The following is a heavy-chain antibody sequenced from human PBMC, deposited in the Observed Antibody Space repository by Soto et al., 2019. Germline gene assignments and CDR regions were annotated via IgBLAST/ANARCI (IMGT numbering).Heavy chain of an antibody. D-gene: IGHD4-17*01. CDR2: IVPTLDVT. CDR3: ARDPTTVIDNWFDP. J-gene: IGHJ5*01. V-gene: IGHV1-69*04. Sequence: SVKVSCKASGGTSTIYTRTWVRQAPGQGLAWMGRIVPTLDVTNYAQNFQGRVTITADASASTVYMELSSLRSEDAAVYYCARDPTTVIDNWFDPWGQGTLVTVSS. CDR1: GGTSTIYT.